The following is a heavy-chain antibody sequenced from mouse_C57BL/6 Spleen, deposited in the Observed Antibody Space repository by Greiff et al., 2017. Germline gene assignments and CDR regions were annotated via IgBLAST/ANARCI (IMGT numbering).Heavy chain of an antibody. Sequence: QVQLQQPGAELVKPGASVKLSCKASGYTFTSYWMHWVKQRPGQGLEWIGMIHPTSGSTNYNEKFKSKATLTVDKSSSTAYMQLSSLTSEDSAVYYCARFTTVVDPMDYWGQGTSVTVSS. CDR1: GYTFTSYW. CDR3: ARFTTVVDPMDY. CDR2: IHPTSGST. V-gene: IGHV1-64*01. J-gene: IGHJ4*01. D-gene: IGHD1-1*01.